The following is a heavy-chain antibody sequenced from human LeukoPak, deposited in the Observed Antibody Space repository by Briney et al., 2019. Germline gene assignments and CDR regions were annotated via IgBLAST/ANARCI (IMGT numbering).Heavy chain of an antibody. CDR3: AKWKYSNSGIDDY. Sequence: GGSLRLSCAASGFTFSSYAMSWVRQVPGKGLEWVSVISGSGDNTYYADSVKGRFTISRDNSKNMLYLQMDSLRAEDTAVYHCAKWKYSNSGIDDYWGQGTLVTVSS. CDR2: ISGSGDNT. J-gene: IGHJ4*02. D-gene: IGHD6-6*01. CDR1: GFTFSSYA. V-gene: IGHV3-23*01.